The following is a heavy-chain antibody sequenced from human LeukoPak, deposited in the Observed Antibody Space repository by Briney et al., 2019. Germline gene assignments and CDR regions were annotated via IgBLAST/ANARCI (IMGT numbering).Heavy chain of an antibody. Sequence: ASVKVSCKVSGYTLTELSMHWVRQAPGKGLEWMGGFDPEDGETIYAQKFQGRVTMTEDTSTDTAYVELSSLRSEDTAVYYCATEGSTMRSFDIWGQGTMVTVSS. CDR1: GYTLTELS. V-gene: IGHV1-24*01. J-gene: IGHJ3*02. D-gene: IGHD3-22*01. CDR3: ATEGSTMRSFDI. CDR2: FDPEDGET.